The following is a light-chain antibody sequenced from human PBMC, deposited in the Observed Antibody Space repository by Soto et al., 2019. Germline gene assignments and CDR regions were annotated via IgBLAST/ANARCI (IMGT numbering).Light chain of an antibody. CDR2: EVS. J-gene: IGLJ3*02. Sequence: QSVLTQPASVSGSPGQSITISCTGTSSDVGGYNYVSWYQQHPGKAPKLMIYEVSNRPSGVSNRFSGSKSGNTASLTISGRQAEDAADYYCSSYTSSSTGVFGGGTKVTVL. V-gene: IGLV2-14*01. CDR3: SSYTSSSTGV. CDR1: SSDVGGYNY.